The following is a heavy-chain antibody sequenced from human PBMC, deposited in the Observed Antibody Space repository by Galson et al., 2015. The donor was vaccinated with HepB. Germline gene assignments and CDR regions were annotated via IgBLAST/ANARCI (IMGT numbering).Heavy chain of an antibody. CDR2: INWNSARV. J-gene: IGHJ5*02. Sequence: LRLSCAASGFIFDDYSMHWVRQIPGKGLEWVSGINWNSARVDYAGSVKGRFTISRDKNSLFLQMNSLRPEDTALYYCAKEDGGFNFDPWDQGTLVTVSP. CDR1: GFIFDDYS. D-gene: IGHD2-15*01. V-gene: IGHV3-9*01. CDR3: AKEDGGFNFDP.